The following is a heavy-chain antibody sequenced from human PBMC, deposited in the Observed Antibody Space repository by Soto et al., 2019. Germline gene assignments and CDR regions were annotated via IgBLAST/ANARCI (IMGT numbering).Heavy chain of an antibody. CDR2: ISYDGSNK. V-gene: IGHV3-30-3*01. CDR1: GFTFSSYA. D-gene: IGHD3-10*01. Sequence: GGSLRLSCAASGFTFSSYAMHWVRQAPGKGLEWVAVISYDGSNKYYADSVKGRFTISRDNSKNTLYLQMNSLRAEDTAVYYCARDSMVRGVIIPRSNWFDPWGQGTLVTVSS. J-gene: IGHJ5*02. CDR3: ARDSMVRGVIIPRSNWFDP.